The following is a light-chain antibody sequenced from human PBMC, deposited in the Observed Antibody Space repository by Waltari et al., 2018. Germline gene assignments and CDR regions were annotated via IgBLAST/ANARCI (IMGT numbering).Light chain of an antibody. Sequence: QPVLTQPPSSSASPGESARLTCTLPSDINVGDFNIYWYQPKPGSPPRFLLYYNSDSEKAQGSGVPSRFSGSKDASANAGILLISGLQSEYEADYYCMFWPSNVWVFGGGTKLTVL. CDR3: MFWPSNVWV. CDR2: YNSDSEK. J-gene: IGLJ3*02. CDR1: SDINVGDFN. V-gene: IGLV5-37*01.